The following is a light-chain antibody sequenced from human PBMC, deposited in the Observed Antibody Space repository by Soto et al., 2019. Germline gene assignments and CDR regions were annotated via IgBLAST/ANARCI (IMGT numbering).Light chain of an antibody. CDR1: QSVSSS. CDR2: GAS. Sequence: IVMPQSPATLSVSPGERATLSCRASQSVSSSLAWYQQKPGQAPRLLIYGASTRATGIPARFSGSGSGTEFTLTINSLQSEDFAVYYCQQYNNWWTFGQGTKVDI. V-gene: IGKV3-15*01. CDR3: QQYNNWWT. J-gene: IGKJ1*01.